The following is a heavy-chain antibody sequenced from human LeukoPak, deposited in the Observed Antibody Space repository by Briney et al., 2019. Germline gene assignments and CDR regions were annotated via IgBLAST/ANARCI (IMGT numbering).Heavy chain of an antibody. CDR2: ISGSGGST. D-gene: IGHD6-19*01. CDR3: AKPAISSRGWYYDY. CDR1: GFTFSSYG. Sequence: GGSLRLSCAASGFTFSSYGMSWVRQAPGKGLEWVSVISGSGGSTYYADSVKGRFTISRDNSKNTLYLQMNSLRPEDTAVCYCAKPAISSRGWYYDYWGQGTLVTVSS. J-gene: IGHJ4*02. V-gene: IGHV3-23*01.